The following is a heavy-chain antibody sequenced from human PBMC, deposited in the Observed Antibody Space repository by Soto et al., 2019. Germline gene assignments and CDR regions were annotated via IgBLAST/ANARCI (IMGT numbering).Heavy chain of an antibody. Sequence: EVQLLQSGAEVRKPGESLQISCVGSGYSFSSFYIGWVRQMPGKGLEWMGLIYPGDSETRYRPSFQGQVTISADKSKNTVYLQWSSLKASDTAIYYCARPNAYGSSWYNYYGMDVWGQGTPLIVS. CDR2: IYPGDSET. CDR3: ARPNAYGSSWYNYYGMDV. CDR1: GYSFSSFY. D-gene: IGHD6-13*01. V-gene: IGHV5-51*01. J-gene: IGHJ6*02.